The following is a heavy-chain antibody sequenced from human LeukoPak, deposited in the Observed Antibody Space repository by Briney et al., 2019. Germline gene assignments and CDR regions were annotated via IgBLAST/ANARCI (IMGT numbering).Heavy chain of an antibody. J-gene: IGHJ4*02. CDR3: ARAYSSTLISVESFVY. Sequence: QPGGSLTHSCSTSGFTSCAYWILGLRQAPGEGLEWLANIKQDGREKYYVDSVKGRFTISRDNAKNSLYLQMNRLRAEDTAVYYCARAYSSTLISVESFVYWGRGTLVIVSS. D-gene: IGHD6-13*01. CDR2: IKQDGREK. V-gene: IGHV3-7*05. CDR1: GFTSCAYW.